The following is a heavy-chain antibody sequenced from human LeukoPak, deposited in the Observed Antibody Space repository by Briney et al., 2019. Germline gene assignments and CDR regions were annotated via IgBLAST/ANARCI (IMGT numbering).Heavy chain of an antibody. Sequence: GRSLRLACAASGFTFSSYGMHWVRQAPGKGLEWVAFIRFEGSEKFYADSVKGRFTISRDNSKNTLYLEMNSLRTEDTAVYHCAKDLVRDRWFGESWGQGTLVTASS. CDR1: GFTFSSYG. J-gene: IGHJ5*02. V-gene: IGHV3-30*02. D-gene: IGHD3-10*01. CDR2: IRFEGSEK. CDR3: AKDLVRDRWFGES.